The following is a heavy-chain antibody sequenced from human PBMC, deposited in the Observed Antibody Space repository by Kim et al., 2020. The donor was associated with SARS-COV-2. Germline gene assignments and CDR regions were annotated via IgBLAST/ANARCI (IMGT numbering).Heavy chain of an antibody. CDR1: GYSFTSYW. Sequence: GESLKISCKGSGYSFTSYWIGWVRQMPGKGLEWMGIIYPGDSDTRYSPSFQGQVTISADKSISTAYLQWSSLKASDTAMYYCASRDLIAAAGTGGAFDIWGQGTMVTVSS. CDR2: IYPGDSDT. J-gene: IGHJ3*02. D-gene: IGHD6-13*01. CDR3: ASRDLIAAAGTGGAFDI. V-gene: IGHV5-51*01.